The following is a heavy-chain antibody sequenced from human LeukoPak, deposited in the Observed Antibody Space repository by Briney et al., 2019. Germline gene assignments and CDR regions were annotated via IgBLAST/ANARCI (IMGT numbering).Heavy chain of an antibody. CDR3: ARSRRAGSTIFGVAPRPYNWFDP. J-gene: IGHJ5*02. CDR2: IYTSGST. Sequence: SETLSLTCTVSGGSISSYYWSWIRQPAGKGLEWIGRIYTSGSTKYTPSLQSRVTMSVDTYKNQFSQKLSSVTAADTAVYYCARSRRAGSTIFGVAPRPYNWFDPWGQGTLVSVSS. CDR1: GGSISSYY. V-gene: IGHV4-4*07. D-gene: IGHD3-3*01.